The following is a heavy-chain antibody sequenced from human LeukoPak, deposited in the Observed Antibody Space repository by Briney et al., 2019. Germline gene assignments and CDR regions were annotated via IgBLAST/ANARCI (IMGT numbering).Heavy chain of an antibody. J-gene: IGHJ6*02. CDR3: ARVGIVKSDYYGLDV. CDR1: GFSFSTST. Sequence: GGSLRLSCAASGFSFSTSTMNWARQAPGKGLEWVSLITSISSHIYYADSVNGRFTISRDNAKNSLYLQMHSLRADDTAVYYCARVGIVKSDYYGLDVWGQGTTVTVSS. D-gene: IGHD1-1*01. CDR2: ITSISSHI. V-gene: IGHV3-21*01.